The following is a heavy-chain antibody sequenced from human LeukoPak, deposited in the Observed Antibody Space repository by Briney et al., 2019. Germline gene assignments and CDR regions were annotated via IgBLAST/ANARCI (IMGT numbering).Heavy chain of an antibody. Sequence: GRSLRLSCTASRFTFGDYAMNWVRQAPGKGLEWVGFIKSKAYGGTTEYAASVKGRFMISRDDSKNIAYLQMSSLKTEDTAVYYCTRGRGGLNYYYYMDVWGKGTTVTVSS. V-gene: IGHV3-49*04. J-gene: IGHJ6*03. CDR1: RFTFGDYA. D-gene: IGHD4-23*01. CDR2: IKSKAYGGTT. CDR3: TRGRGGLNYYYYMDV.